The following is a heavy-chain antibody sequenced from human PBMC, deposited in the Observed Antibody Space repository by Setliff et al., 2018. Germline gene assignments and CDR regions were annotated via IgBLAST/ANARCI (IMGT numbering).Heavy chain of an antibody. CDR3: FGAGACSY. V-gene: IGHV3-21*01. D-gene: IGHD3-10*01. CDR1: GLTFNSYT. CDR2: VSVSSDNT. Sequence: GGSLRLSCAASGLTFNSYTISWVRQAPGKGLEWVSSVSVSSDNTYYTDSVKGRFTTSRDNAKNSLSLQMNNLRTEDTAVYYCFGAGACSYWGQGTLVTVSS. J-gene: IGHJ4*02.